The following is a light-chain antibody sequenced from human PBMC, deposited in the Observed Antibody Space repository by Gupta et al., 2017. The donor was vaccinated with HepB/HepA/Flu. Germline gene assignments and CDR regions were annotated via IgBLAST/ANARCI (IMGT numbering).Light chain of an antibody. V-gene: IGLV10-54*04. CDR1: SNNVGSRG. CDR3: SAWDNSLRGYV. CDR2: RNN. Sequence: QAGLTQPPSVSKGLRQTATLTCTANSNNVGSRGVLWLQQHQGHPPKVISYRNNNRPSGISERFSSSRSGNTESLTITGLLPEDEADYSGSAWDNSLRGYVLGTGTKVTVL. J-gene: IGLJ1*01.